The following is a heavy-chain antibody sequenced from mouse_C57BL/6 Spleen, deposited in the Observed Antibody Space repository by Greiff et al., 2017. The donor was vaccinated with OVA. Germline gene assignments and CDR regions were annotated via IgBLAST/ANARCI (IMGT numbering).Heavy chain of an antibody. CDR3: ARGGTGINFDY. Sequence: QVQLQQSGAELVRPGSSVKLSCKASGYTFTSYWMHWVKQRPIQGLEWIGNIDTSDSETHYNQKFKDKATLTVDKSSSTAYMQLSSLTSEDSAVYYCARGGTGINFDYWGQGTTLTVSS. J-gene: IGHJ2*01. D-gene: IGHD4-1*01. V-gene: IGHV1-52*01. CDR1: GYTFTSYW. CDR2: IDTSDSET.